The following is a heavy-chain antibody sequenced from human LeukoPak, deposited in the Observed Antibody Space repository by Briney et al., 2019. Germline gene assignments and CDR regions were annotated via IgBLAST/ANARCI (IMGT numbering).Heavy chain of an antibody. V-gene: IGHV1-24*01. CDR2: FDPEDGET. CDR3: ARGLRIVVVPAATPSSYYYYGMDV. D-gene: IGHD2-2*02. J-gene: IGHJ6*02. Sequence: GASVKVSCKVSGYTLTELSMHWVRQAPGKGLEWMGGFDPEDGETIYAQKFQGRVTITADKSTSTAYMELSSLRSEDTAVYYCARGLRIVVVPAATPSSYYYYGMDVWGQGTTVTVSS. CDR1: GYTLTELS.